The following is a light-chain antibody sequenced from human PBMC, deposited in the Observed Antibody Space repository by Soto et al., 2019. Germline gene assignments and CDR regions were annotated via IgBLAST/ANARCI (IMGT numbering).Light chain of an antibody. CDR3: QQSYSTPPN. CDR2: AAS. Sequence: DIHMTQSPSSLSATLGDRVTITFRASQSISSYLNWYQQKPGKAPKLLIYAASSLQSGVPSRFSGSGSGTDFTLTISSLQPEDFATYYCQQSYSTPPNFGGGTKVDIK. CDR1: QSISSY. V-gene: IGKV1-39*01. J-gene: IGKJ4*01.